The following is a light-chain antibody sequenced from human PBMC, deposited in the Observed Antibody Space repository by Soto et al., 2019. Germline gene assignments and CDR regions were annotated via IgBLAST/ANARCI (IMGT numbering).Light chain of an antibody. CDR3: AAWDDSLNGYV. CDR1: SSNIGGNI. CDR2: SNN. J-gene: IGLJ1*01. V-gene: IGLV1-44*01. Sequence: QSVLTQLPSASETPGQRVTISCSGSSSNIGGNIVNWYQQLPGTAPKLLIYSNNQRPSGVPDRFSGSKSGTSASLAISGLQSEDEADYYCAAWDDSLNGYVFGTGTKVTVL.